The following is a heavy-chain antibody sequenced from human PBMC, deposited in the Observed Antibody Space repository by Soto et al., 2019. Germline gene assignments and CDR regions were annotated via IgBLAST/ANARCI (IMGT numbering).Heavy chain of an antibody. J-gene: IGHJ4*02. V-gene: IGHV4-31*03. CDR3: ARVRGYSGYDTYYYFDY. Sequence: QVQLQESGPGLVKPSQTLSLTCTVSGGSISSGGYYWSWIRQHPGKGLEWIGYIYYSGSTYYNPSLTSRVTISVDTSKNQFSLKLSSVTAADTAVYYCARVRGYSGYDTYYYFDYWGQGTLVTVSS. D-gene: IGHD5-12*01. CDR1: GGSISSGGYY. CDR2: IYYSGST.